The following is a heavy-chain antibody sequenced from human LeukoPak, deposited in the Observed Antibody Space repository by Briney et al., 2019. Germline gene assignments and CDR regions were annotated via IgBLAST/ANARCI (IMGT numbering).Heavy chain of an antibody. CDR3: AKDRYSSGWYSDFDY. V-gene: IGHV3-30*04. CDR1: GFTFSNYA. CDR2: ISDDGSNK. Sequence: GGSLRLSCAPSGFTFSNYAMHWVRQAPGKGLEWVAVISDDGSNKYYGDSVKGRFTISRDNSKNTVYLQMNSLRAEDTAVYYCAKDRYSSGWYSDFDYWGQGTLVTVSS. D-gene: IGHD6-19*01. J-gene: IGHJ4*02.